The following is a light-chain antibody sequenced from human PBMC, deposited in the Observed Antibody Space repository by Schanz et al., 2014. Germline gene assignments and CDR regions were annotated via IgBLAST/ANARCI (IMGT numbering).Light chain of an antibody. CDR2: DAS. J-gene: IGKJ1*01. Sequence: EIVMAQSPATLSVSPGERATLSCRASQSVNSNLAWYQQKPGQAPRLLIHDASNRATGIPDRFSGSGSGTDFTLTISRLEPEDFAVYFCQQYGSSPWTFGQGTKVEIK. CDR1: QSVNSN. CDR3: QQYGSSPWT. V-gene: IGKV3-20*01.